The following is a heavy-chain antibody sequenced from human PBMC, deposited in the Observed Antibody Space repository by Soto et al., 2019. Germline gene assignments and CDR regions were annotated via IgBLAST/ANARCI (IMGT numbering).Heavy chain of an antibody. J-gene: IGHJ4*02. CDR2: ISDNSSVI. Sequence: PGGSLRLSCAASGFTFSTYSINWVRHAQGKGLERISYISDNSSVIYYADAVKGRFTISRDNAKNSLYLQMNSLRDEDTAVYYCARDRDAYCSKGICSGPYFDYWGQGTLVTVSS. CDR3: ARDRDAYCSKGICSGPYFDY. D-gene: IGHD2-8*01. CDR1: GFTFSTYS. V-gene: IGHV3-48*02.